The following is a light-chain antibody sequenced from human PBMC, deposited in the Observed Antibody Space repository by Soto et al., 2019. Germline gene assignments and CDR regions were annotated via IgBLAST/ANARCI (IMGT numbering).Light chain of an antibody. V-gene: IGKV1-39*01. CDR1: QSISSY. CDR2: AAS. J-gene: IGKJ1*01. Sequence: DIQMTQSPSSLSASVGDRVTITCRASQSISSYLNWYQQKPGKAPKLLIYAASSLQSGVPSRFSGSGSGTDFTLTISILQPEDFATYYCQQRKTFGQGTKVEIK. CDR3: QQRKT.